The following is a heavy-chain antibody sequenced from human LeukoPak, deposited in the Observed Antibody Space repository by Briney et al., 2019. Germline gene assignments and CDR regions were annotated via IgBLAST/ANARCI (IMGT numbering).Heavy chain of an antibody. D-gene: IGHD5-12*01. CDR2: IYYSGST. J-gene: IGHJ4*02. Sequence: SETLSLTCTVSGGSISSGGYYWSWIRQHPGKGLEWIGYIYYSGSTYYNPSLKSRVTISVDTSKNQFSLKLSSVTAADTAVYYCARLVVATEEYYFDYWGQGTLVTVSS. CDR1: GGSISSGGYY. V-gene: IGHV4-31*03. CDR3: ARLVVATEEYYFDY.